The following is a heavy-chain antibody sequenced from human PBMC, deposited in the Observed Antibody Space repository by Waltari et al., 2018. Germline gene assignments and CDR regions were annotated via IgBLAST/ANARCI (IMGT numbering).Heavy chain of an antibody. J-gene: IGHJ3*02. CDR2: IYLNDDK. Sequence: QITLTESGPTLVKPTQTLTLTCTFSGFSLSTSGVGVGWIRQPPGKALEGLALIYLNDDKRYSPSMKSRITITKDTSKNQVVLTMTNMDPVDTATYYCEHRRPTLYGTDAFDIWGQGTMVTVSS. D-gene: IGHD3-16*01. CDR1: GFSLSTSGVG. V-gene: IGHV2-5*01. CDR3: EHRRPTLYGTDAFDI.